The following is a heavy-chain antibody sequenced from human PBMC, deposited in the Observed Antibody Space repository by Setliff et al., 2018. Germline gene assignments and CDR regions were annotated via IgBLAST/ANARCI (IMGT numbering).Heavy chain of an antibody. D-gene: IGHD6-25*01. V-gene: IGHV3-64*01. CDR2: ISSNGGST. Sequence: PGGSLRLSCAASGFTFSSYAMHWVRQAPGKGLEYVSAISSNGGSTHYANSVKGRFTISRDNSKNTLYLQMGSLRAEDMAVYYCARSPANGGHDAFDIWGQGTMVTVSS. CDR3: ARSPANGGHDAFDI. CDR1: GFTFSSYA. J-gene: IGHJ3*02.